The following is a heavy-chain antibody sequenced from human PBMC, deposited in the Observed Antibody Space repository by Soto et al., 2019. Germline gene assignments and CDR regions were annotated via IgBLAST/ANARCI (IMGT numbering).Heavy chain of an antibody. V-gene: IGHV1-69*01. CDR1: GGTFTSYA. D-gene: IGHD1-26*01. CDR3: GIRSRPGRNAMDV. Sequence: QVQLVQSGAEVKKPGSSVKVSCKASGGTFTSYAINWVRQAPGQGLEWMGGIIPIFAIANYAQKFQGRVTIAADESTSTAYMELSSLRSEDTAVYYCGIRSRPGRNAMDVWGQGTTVTVSS. J-gene: IGHJ6*02. CDR2: IIPIFAIA.